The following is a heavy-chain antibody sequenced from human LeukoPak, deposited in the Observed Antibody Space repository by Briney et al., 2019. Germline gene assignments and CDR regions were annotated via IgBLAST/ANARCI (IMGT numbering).Heavy chain of an antibody. CDR3: AKDVVGQQWLENY. J-gene: IGHJ4*02. Sequence: GGSLRLSCAAFGFTVSVNYMSWVRQAPGKGLECVSVIYSGGNTYYADSVKGRFTISRDNSKNTLYLQMNSLRPEDTAVYYCAKDVVGQQWLENYWGQGTLVTVSS. V-gene: IGHV3-66*01. D-gene: IGHD6-19*01. CDR2: IYSGGNT. CDR1: GFTVSVNY.